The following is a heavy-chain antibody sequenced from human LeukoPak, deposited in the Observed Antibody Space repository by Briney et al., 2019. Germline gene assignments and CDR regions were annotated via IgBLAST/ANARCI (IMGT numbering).Heavy chain of an antibody. CDR3: AKVSSSTRTRAFDP. V-gene: IGHV3-30*18. CDR1: GFTLSSYG. D-gene: IGHD6-13*01. J-gene: IGHJ5*02. Sequence: GGSLRLSCAASGFTLSSYGMHWVRQAPAKGLERVAVISYDGSNTYYADSVKGRFTISRDNSENTLYLQMNSLRAEDTAVYYCAKVSSSTRTRAFDPGGQGTLVTVSS. CDR2: ISYDGSNT.